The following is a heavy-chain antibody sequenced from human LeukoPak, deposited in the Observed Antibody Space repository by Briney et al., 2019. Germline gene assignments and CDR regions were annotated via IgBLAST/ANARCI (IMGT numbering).Heavy chain of an antibody. CDR3: ARVSLLDDGGLGDY. CDR1: GFTFSDYY. Sequence: GGSLRLSCAASGFTFSDYYVTWFRQAPGKGLEWVSYISGGSSYTNFADSVKGRFTISRDNAKNSLYLQMNSLRAEDTAVYYCARVSLLDDGGLGDYWGQGTLVTVSS. J-gene: IGHJ4*02. V-gene: IGHV3-11*06. D-gene: IGHD4-23*01. CDR2: ISGGSSYT.